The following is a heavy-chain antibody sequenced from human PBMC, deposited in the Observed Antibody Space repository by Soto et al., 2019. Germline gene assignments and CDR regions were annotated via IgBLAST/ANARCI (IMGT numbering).Heavy chain of an antibody. J-gene: IGHJ6*03. CDR3: ARGKRFSRTHYYYYMDV. CDR1: GYTFTSYD. D-gene: IGHD2-2*01. V-gene: IGHV1-8*01. Sequence: QVQLVQSGAEVKKPGASVKVSCKASGYTFTSYDINWVRQATGQGLEWMGWMNPNSGNTGYAQKFQGRVTMTRNTSIITAYMELSSLRSEDTAVYYCARGKRFSRTHYYYYMDVWGKGTTVTVSS. CDR2: MNPNSGNT.